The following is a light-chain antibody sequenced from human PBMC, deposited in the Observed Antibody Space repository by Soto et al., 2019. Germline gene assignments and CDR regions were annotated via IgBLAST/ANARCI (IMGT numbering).Light chain of an antibody. CDR2: DVS. CDR3: SSYTSSSPYV. Sequence: QSVLTQPASVSGSPGQSITISCTGTSSDVGGYNYVSWYQQHPGKAPKLMIYDVSNRPSGVSNRFSGSKSGNTASLTLSGLQAEDEADYYCSSYTSSSPYVFGTGTKVTV. J-gene: IGLJ1*01. V-gene: IGLV2-14*01. CDR1: SSDVGGYNY.